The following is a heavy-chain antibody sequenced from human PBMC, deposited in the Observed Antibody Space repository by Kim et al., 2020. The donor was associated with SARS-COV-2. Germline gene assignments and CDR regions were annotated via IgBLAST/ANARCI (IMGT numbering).Heavy chain of an antibody. J-gene: IGHJ6*02. V-gene: IGHV3-30*18. CDR2: ISYDGSNK. CDR1: GFTFSSYG. Sequence: GGSLRLSCAASGFTFSSYGMHWVRQAPGKGLEWVAVISYDGSNKYYADSVKGRFTISRDNSKNTLYLQMNSLRAEDTAVYYCAKALPIFGVVIERVRSWPENYGMDVWGQGTTVTVSS. D-gene: IGHD3-3*01. CDR3: AKALPIFGVVIERVRSWPENYGMDV.